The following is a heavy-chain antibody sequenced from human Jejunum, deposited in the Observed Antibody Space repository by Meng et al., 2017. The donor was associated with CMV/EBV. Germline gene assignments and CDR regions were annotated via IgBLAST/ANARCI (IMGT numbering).Heavy chain of an antibody. CDR2: VYYSGST. D-gene: IGHD6-19*01. CDR3: AREQWLAKYFDC. J-gene: IGHJ4*02. Sequence: CSVSGGSISDYYWSWIRQPPGKGLEWIGYVYYSGSTNYNPSLKSRVTMSLDTSKNQFSLKVSSVTAADTAVYYCAREQWLAKYFDCWGQGTLVTVSS. V-gene: IGHV4-59*01. CDR1: GGSISDYY.